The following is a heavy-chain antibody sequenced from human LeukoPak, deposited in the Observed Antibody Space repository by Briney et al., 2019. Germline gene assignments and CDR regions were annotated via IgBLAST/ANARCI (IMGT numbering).Heavy chain of an antibody. CDR1: GFIFSSYG. CDR3: ARVRVAYGSGSYFNSFFEY. Sequence: GWSLRLSCTASGFIFSSYGMQWVGQAPGKRLEGVALIQFDESETHYGASVKGRFSISRDISKNTLYLQMNSLRPEDTALYYCARVRVAYGSGSYFNSFFEYWGQGTLVTVSS. J-gene: IGHJ4*02. V-gene: IGHV3-30*02. D-gene: IGHD3-10*01. CDR2: IQFDESET.